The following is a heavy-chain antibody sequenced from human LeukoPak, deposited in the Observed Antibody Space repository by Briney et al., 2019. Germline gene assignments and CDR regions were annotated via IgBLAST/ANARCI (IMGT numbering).Heavy chain of an antibody. CDR3: AREVVSIPSYFES. Sequence: PGGSLRLSCAASGFTVSSSYMYWVRQAPGKGLEWVSFFYRGEITYYAESVRGRFTISRDISKNTLYLLMNSLIPEDTAVYYCAREVVSIPSYFESWGQGTLVTVSS. D-gene: IGHD2-15*01. CDR2: FYRGEIT. V-gene: IGHV3-53*01. J-gene: IGHJ4*02. CDR1: GFTVSSSY.